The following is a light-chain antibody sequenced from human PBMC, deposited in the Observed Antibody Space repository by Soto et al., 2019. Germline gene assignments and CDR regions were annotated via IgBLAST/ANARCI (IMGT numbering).Light chain of an antibody. CDR2: EVS. J-gene: IGLJ2*01. CDR3: SSYTSSTGV. V-gene: IGLV2-14*01. CDR1: SSDVGGYNY. Sequence: QSALTQPASVSGSPGQSITISCTGTSSDVGGYNYVSWYQQHPGKAPKLMIYEVSNRPSGVSNRFSGSKSGNTASLTISGLHAEDAADYYCSSYTSSTGVFGGGTKLTVL.